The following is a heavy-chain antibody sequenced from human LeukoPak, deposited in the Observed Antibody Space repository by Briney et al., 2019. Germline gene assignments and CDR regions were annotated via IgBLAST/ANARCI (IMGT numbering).Heavy chain of an antibody. Sequence: GASVKVSCKASGGTLSSYAISWVRQAPGQGREWMGGIIPIFGTANYAQKFQGRVTITADKSTSTAYMELSSLRSEDTAVYYCARDSSSRYATFDYWGQGTLVTVSS. CDR2: IIPIFGTA. D-gene: IGHD2-8*01. CDR1: GGTLSSYA. J-gene: IGHJ4*02. CDR3: ARDSSSRYATFDY. V-gene: IGHV1-69*06.